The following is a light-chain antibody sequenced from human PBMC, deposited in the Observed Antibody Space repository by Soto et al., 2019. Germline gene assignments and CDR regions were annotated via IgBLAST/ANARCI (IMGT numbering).Light chain of an antibody. V-gene: IGKV1-39*01. CDR2: DAS. CDR1: QNIGNY. J-gene: IGKJ4*01. CDR3: QQSYNTPLT. Sequence: DIQMTQSPSSLYASVGDRVTVSCRASQNIGNYFNWYQQKSGKAPKVLISDASSLQSGVPSRFNGSGSGTDFTLTISSVQPEYYATYYRQQSYNTPLTFGGGTNVEI.